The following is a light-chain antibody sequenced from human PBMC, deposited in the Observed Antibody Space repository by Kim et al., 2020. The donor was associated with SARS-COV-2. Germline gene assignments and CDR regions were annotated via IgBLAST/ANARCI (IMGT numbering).Light chain of an antibody. J-gene: IGLJ2*01. CDR3: SSYTSSSVV. CDR1: SSDVGGYKY. V-gene: IGLV2-14*03. CDR2: DVS. Sequence: QSALTQPASVSGSPGQSITISCTGTSSDVGGYKYVSWYQQHPGSAPKLMIYDVSHRPSGVSNRFSGSKSGNTASLTISGLQAEDEADYYCSSYTSSSVVFGGRTQLTVL.